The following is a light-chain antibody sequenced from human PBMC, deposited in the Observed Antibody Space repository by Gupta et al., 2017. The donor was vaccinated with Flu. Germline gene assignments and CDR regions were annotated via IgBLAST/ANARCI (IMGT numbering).Light chain of an antibody. V-gene: IGLV3-1*01. CDR1: NLGDKY. CDR2: QDT. CDR3: QAWDNTFYV. J-gene: IGLJ1*01. Sequence: SYVLTLPSSVSGSPGHTATIACSGDNLGDKYVNWYQQKAGQSPLVVIYQDTKRPSGIPERFSGSNSGNTATLTISGAQAMDEADYYCQAWDNTFYVFGTGTKVSVL.